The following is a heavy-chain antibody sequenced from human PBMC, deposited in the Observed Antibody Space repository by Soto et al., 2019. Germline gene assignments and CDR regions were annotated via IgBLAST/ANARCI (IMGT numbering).Heavy chain of an antibody. J-gene: IGHJ4*02. CDR3: VRARGAVAGMTCLDY. CDR1: GFTFNSFS. V-gene: IGHV3-21*02. D-gene: IGHD6-19*01. Sequence: EVQLVESGGGLVKPGGSLRLSCAASGFTFNSFSMNWVRQAPGKGLEWVSSISSSSTYIYFADSLKGRFTISRDNAKNSLYLQMNSLRAEDTAVYYCVRARGAVAGMTCLDYWGQGTLVTVSS. CDR2: ISSSSTYI.